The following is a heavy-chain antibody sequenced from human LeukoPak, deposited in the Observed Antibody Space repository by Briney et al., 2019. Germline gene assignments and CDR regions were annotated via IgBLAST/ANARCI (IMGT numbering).Heavy chain of an antibody. V-gene: IGHV3-30-3*01. CDR1: GFTFSSYA. Sequence: PGGSLRLSCAASGFTFSSYAMHWVRQAPGKGLEWVAVISYDGSNKYYADSVKGRFTISRDNSKNTLYLQMNSLRAEDTAVYYCARAFMTTGIFDYWGQGTLVTVSS. CDR3: ARAFMTTGIFDY. J-gene: IGHJ4*02. D-gene: IGHD4-11*01. CDR2: ISYDGSNK.